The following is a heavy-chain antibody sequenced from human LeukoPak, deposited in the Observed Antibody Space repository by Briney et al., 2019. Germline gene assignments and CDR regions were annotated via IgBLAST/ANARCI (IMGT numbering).Heavy chain of an antibody. Sequence: SQTLSLTCAISGDSVSSNSAAWNWIRQSPSRGLEWLGRTYYRSKWYNDYAVSVKSRITVNPDTSKNQFSLQLNSVTPEDTAVYYCARGRIIVGATTHYYYYMDVWGKGTTVTVSS. V-gene: IGHV6-1*01. J-gene: IGHJ6*03. D-gene: IGHD1-26*01. CDR2: TYYRSKWYN. CDR1: GDSVSSNSAA. CDR3: ARGRIIVGATTHYYYYMDV.